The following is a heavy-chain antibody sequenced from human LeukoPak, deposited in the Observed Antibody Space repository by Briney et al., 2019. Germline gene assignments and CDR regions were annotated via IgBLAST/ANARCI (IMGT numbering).Heavy chain of an antibody. CDR1: GGTFSSYA. Sequence: ASVKVSCKASGGTFSSYAISWVRQAPGQGLEWMGGIIPIFGSANYAQKFQGRVTITADESTSTAYMELSSLRSEDTAVYYCARSSARWYYYGSGSCGPYGMDVWGQGTTVTVSS. D-gene: IGHD3-10*01. V-gene: IGHV1-69*13. CDR3: ARSSARWYYYGSGSCGPYGMDV. CDR2: IIPIFGSA. J-gene: IGHJ6*02.